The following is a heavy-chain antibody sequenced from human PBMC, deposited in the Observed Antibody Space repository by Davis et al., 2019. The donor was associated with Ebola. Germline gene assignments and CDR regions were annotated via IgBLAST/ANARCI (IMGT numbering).Heavy chain of an antibody. Sequence: AASVKVSCKASGYTFTSYGISWVRQAPGQGLEWMGWISAYNGNTNYAQKLQGRVTMTTDTSTSTAYMELRSLRSDGTAVYYCAGDQASSGSYCEVYYYGMDVWGKGTTVTVSS. V-gene: IGHV1-18*01. CDR3: AGDQASSGSYCEVYYYGMDV. D-gene: IGHD1-26*01. CDR1: GYTFTSYG. J-gene: IGHJ6*04. CDR2: ISAYNGNT.